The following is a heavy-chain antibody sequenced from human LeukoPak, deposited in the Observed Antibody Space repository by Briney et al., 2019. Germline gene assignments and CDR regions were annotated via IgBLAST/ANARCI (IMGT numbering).Heavy chain of an antibody. Sequence: SETLSLTCTVSGGSISSGGYYWSWIRQHPGKGLEWIGYIYYSGSTYYNPSHKSRVTISVDTSKNQFSLKLSSVTAADTAVYYCARNDSSGILDYWGQGTLVTVSS. D-gene: IGHD3-22*01. CDR2: IYYSGST. J-gene: IGHJ4*02. CDR1: GGSISSGGYY. V-gene: IGHV4-31*03. CDR3: ARNDSSGILDY.